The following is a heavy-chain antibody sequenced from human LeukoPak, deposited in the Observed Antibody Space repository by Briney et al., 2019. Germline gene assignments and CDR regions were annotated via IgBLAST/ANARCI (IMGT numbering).Heavy chain of an antibody. V-gene: IGHV1-69*06. Sequence: ASVKVSCKASGGTFSSYAISWVRQAPGQGLEWMGGIIPIFGTANYAQKFQGRVTITADKSTSTAYMELSSLRSEDTAVYYCASDDSGYSGLDAFDIWGQGTMVTVSS. J-gene: IGHJ3*02. D-gene: IGHD5-12*01. CDR2: IIPIFGTA. CDR3: ASDDSGYSGLDAFDI. CDR1: GGTFSSYA.